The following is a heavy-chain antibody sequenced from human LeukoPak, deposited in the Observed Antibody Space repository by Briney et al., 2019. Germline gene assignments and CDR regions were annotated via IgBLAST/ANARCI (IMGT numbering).Heavy chain of an antibody. CDR2: INPSGGST. CDR1: GYTFTSYY. CDR3: ASAAKDIVVVPAVEAHYYYYYGMDV. Sequence: ASVKVSCKASGYTFTSYYMHWVRQAPGQGLEWMGIINPSGGSTSYAQKFQGRVTMTRDTSTSTVYMELSSLRSDDTAVYYCASAAKDIVVVPAVEAHYYYYYGMDVWGQGTTVTVSS. D-gene: IGHD2-2*01. V-gene: IGHV1-46*01. J-gene: IGHJ6*02.